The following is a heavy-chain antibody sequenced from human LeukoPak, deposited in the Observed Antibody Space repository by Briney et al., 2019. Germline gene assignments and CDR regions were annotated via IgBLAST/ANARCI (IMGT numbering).Heavy chain of an antibody. CDR2: IIPIFGTA. V-gene: IGHV1-69*13. CDR1: GGTFSSYA. Sequence: SVKVSCKASGGTFSSYAISWVRQAPGQGLEWMGGIIPIFGTANYAQKFQGRVTITADESTSTAYMELSSLRSVDTAVYYCARDYYDSSGYQYYFDYWGQGTLVTVSS. CDR3: ARDYYDSSGYQYYFDY. J-gene: IGHJ4*02. D-gene: IGHD3-22*01.